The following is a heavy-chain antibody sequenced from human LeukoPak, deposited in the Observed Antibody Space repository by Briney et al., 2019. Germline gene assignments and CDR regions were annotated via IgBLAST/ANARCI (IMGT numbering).Heavy chain of an antibody. D-gene: IGHD2-15*01. CDR3: GRQAAPDY. V-gene: IGHV3-21*01. J-gene: IGHJ4*02. CDR1: GFTLSSYS. Sequence: GGSLRLSCAASGFTLSSYSMNWVRQAPGQGLEWVSSISHISSNIYYADSVRGRFTISRDNAKNSLYLQMHSLRAEDTAVYYCGRQAAPDYWGQGTLVTVSS. CDR2: ISHISSNI.